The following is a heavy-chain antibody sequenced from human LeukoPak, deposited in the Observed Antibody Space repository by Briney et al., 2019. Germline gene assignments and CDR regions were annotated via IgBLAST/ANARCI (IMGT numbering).Heavy chain of an antibody. J-gene: IGHJ3*02. CDR3: ARNGDGLDALDI. D-gene: IGHD7-27*01. Sequence: DSVKGRFTISRDNSKNTLYLQMNSPRADDTAVYYCARNGDGLDALDIWGQGTMVTVSS. V-gene: IGHV3-30*01.